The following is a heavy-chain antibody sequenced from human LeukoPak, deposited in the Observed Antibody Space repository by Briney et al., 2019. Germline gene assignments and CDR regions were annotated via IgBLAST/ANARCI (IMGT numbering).Heavy chain of an antibody. CDR2: IYYSGST. CDR1: GGSISSSSYY. Sequence: KPSETLSLTCTVSGGSISSSSYYWGWIRQPPGKGLEWIGSIYYSGSTYYNPSLKSRVTISVDTSKSQFSLKLSSVTAADTAVYYCARPRHSGYDFGFDYWGQGTLVTVSS. J-gene: IGHJ4*02. CDR3: ARPRHSGYDFGFDY. D-gene: IGHD5-12*01. V-gene: IGHV4-39*01.